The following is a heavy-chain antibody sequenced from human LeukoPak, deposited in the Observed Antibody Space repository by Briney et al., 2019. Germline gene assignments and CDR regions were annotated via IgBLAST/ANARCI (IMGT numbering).Heavy chain of an antibody. CDR2: FGGGGGAT. D-gene: IGHD3-22*01. CDR3: AKVMYYYDSSGYSFGGYYFDY. V-gene: IGHV3-23*01. Sequence: PGGSLRLSCAASGFTFSSYGMSWVRQAPGKGLEWVSAFGGGGGATYYADSVKGRFTISRDNSKNTLYLQMNSLRAEDTAVYYCAKVMYYYDSSGYSFGGYYFDYWGQGTLVTVSS. CDR1: GFTFSSYG. J-gene: IGHJ4*02.